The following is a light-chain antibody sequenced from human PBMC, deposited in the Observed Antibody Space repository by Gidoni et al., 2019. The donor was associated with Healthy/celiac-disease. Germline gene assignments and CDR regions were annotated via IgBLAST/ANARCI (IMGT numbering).Light chain of an antibody. V-gene: IGKV1-33*01. Sequence: DIQMTQSPSSLSASVGDRVTITSQASQDISNYLNWYQQKPGKAPKLLIYDASKLETGVPSRLSGSGSGTDFTFTISSLQPEDIATYYCQQYDNLPLTFGGGTKVEIK. CDR1: QDISNY. J-gene: IGKJ4*01. CDR2: DAS. CDR3: QQYDNLPLT.